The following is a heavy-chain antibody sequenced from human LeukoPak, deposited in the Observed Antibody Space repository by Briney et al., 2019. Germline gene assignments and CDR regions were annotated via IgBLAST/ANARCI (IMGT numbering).Heavy chain of an antibody. D-gene: IGHD6-13*01. Sequence: GGSLRLSCAASGFTFSDYYMSWICQAPGKGLEWVSYISSSSSYTNYADSVKGRFTISRDNAKNSLYLQMTSLRAEDTAVYYCAGSPGIAAAGAYSWFDPWGQGTLVTVSS. CDR1: GFTFSDYY. V-gene: IGHV3-11*06. J-gene: IGHJ5*02. CDR3: AGSPGIAAAGAYSWFDP. CDR2: ISSSSSYT.